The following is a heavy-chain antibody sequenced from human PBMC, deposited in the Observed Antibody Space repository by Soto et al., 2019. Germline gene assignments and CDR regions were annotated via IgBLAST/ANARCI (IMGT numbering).Heavy chain of an antibody. CDR2: INHSGST. J-gene: IGHJ5*02. D-gene: IGHD6-19*01. Sequence: SETLSLTCAVYGGSFSGYYWSWIRQPPGKGLEWIGEINHSGSTNYNPSLKSLVTISVDTSKNQFSLKLSSVTAADTAVYYCARAGGWYVSGWIDPWGQGTLVTVSS. CDR1: GGSFSGYY. CDR3: ARAGGWYVSGWIDP. V-gene: IGHV4-34*01.